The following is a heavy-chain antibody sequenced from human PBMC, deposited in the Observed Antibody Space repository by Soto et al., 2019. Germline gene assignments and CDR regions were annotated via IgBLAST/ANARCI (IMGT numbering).Heavy chain of an antibody. D-gene: IGHD3-16*01. CDR2: IIPIFGTA. CDR3: ARAPHLAFSPRNYYDGMDV. CDR1: GGTFSSYA. V-gene: IGHV1-69*13. J-gene: IGHJ6*02. Sequence: GASVKVSCKASGGTFSSYAISWVRQAPGQGLEWMGGIIPIFGTANYAQKFQGRVTITADESTSTAYMELSSLRSEDTAVYYCARAPHLAFSPRNYYDGMDVWSQGTTVTVSS.